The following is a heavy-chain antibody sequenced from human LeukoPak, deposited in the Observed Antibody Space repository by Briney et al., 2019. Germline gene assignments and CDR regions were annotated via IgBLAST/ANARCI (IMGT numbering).Heavy chain of an antibody. V-gene: IGHV5-51*01. CDR2: IYPGDSDT. D-gene: IGHD3-22*01. Sequence: GESLKISCKGSGYSFTSYWIGWVRQMPGKGLEWMGIIYPGDSDTRYSPSFQGQVTISADKSISTAYLQWSSLKASDTATYYCARLVRTYYYDSSGYYPDYFDYWGQGTLVTVSS. CDR1: GYSFTSYW. J-gene: IGHJ4*02. CDR3: ARLVRTYYYDSSGYYPDYFDY.